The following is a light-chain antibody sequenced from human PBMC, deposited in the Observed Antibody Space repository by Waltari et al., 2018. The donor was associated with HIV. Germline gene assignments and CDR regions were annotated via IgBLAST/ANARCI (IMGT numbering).Light chain of an antibody. CDR3: QAAAPSGTSVA. Sequence: SSDLTQAPSVSVSPGQTASISCSGHELANQHVHWYQEKAGQATVLVISRDSERPLGCPERFSGSSSGSLATLTITGVLSDDEADYYCQAAAPSGTSVAFGGGTKLTVL. CDR2: RDS. J-gene: IGLJ2*01. CDR1: ELANQH. V-gene: IGLV3-25*03.